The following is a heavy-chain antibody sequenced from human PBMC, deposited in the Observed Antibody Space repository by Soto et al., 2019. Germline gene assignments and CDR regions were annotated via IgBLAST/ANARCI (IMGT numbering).Heavy chain of an antibody. CDR3: EKRGGPLPAASRGIDY. Sequence: EVQLLESGGGLVQPGGSLRLSCAASGFTFSSYAMSWVRQAPGKGLEWVSAISGSGGSTYYADSVKGRFTISRDNSKNTLYRQMSSLRAEDTAVYYCEKRGGPLPAASRGIDYWGQGTLVTVSS. CDR1: GFTFSSYA. CDR2: ISGSGGST. J-gene: IGHJ4*02. V-gene: IGHV3-23*01. D-gene: IGHD2-2*01.